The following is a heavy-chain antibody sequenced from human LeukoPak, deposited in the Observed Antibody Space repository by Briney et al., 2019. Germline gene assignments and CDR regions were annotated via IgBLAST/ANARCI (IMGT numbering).Heavy chain of an antibody. CDR3: ARVPRSWGESAGFDY. CDR1: GYTLTELS. D-gene: IGHD7-27*01. J-gene: IGHJ4*02. CDR2: FDPEDGET. Sequence: ASVKVSCKVSGYTLTELSMHWVRQAPGKGLEWMGGFDPEDGETIYAQKFQGRVTMTRDTSTSTVYMELSSLRSEDTAVYYCARVPRSWGESAGFDYWGQGTLVTVSS. V-gene: IGHV1-24*01.